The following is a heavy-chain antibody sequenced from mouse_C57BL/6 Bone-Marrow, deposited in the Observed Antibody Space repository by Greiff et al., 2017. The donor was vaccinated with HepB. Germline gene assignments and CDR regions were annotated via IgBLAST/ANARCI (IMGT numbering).Heavy chain of an antibody. CDR2: ISDGGSYT. J-gene: IGHJ1*03. V-gene: IGHV5-4*01. CDR3: ARGWYYYGSLWWYFDV. CDR1: GFTFSSYA. Sequence: EVQRVESGGGLVKPGGSLKLSCAASGFTFSSYAMSWVRQTPEKRLEWVATISDGGSYTYYPDNVKGRFTISRDNAKNNLYLQMSHLKSEDTAMYYCARGWYYYGSLWWYFDVWGTGTTVTVSS. D-gene: IGHD1-1*01.